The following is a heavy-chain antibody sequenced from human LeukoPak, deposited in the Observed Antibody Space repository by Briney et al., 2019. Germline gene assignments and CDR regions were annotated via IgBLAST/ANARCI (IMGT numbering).Heavy chain of an antibody. CDR2: IYTSGST. D-gene: IGHD3-9*01. J-gene: IGHJ2*01. CDR1: GGSISSYY. V-gene: IGHV4-4*07. CDR3: ARHSTYYDILTGYPTGYWYFDL. Sequence: SETLSLTCTVSGGSISSYYWSWIRQPAGKGLEWIGRIYTSGSTNYNPSLKSRVTMSVDTSKNQFSLKLSSVTAADTAVYYCARHSTYYDILTGYPTGYWYFDLWGRGTLVTVSS.